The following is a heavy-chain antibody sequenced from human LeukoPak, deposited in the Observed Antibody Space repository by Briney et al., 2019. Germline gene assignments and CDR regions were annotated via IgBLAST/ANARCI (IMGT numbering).Heavy chain of an antibody. J-gene: IGHJ6*02. Sequence: GGSLRLSCAASGFTFSSYWMNWVRQAPGKGLEWVSSISSSSSYIYYADSVKGRFTISRDNAKNSLYLQMNSLRAEDTAAYYCARDGIYYGMDVWGQGTTVTVSS. CDR2: ISSSSSYI. D-gene: IGHD1-14*01. CDR1: GFTFSSYW. CDR3: ARDGIYYGMDV. V-gene: IGHV3-21*01.